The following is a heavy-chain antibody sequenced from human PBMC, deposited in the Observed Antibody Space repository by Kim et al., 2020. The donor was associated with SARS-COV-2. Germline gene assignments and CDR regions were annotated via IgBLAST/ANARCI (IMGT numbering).Heavy chain of an antibody. D-gene: IGHD6-19*01. J-gene: IGHJ4*02. CDR3: TRGGYSSGWGLDY. CDR1: GFTFSGSA. V-gene: IGHV3-73*01. CDR2: IRSKANSYAT. Sequence: GGSLRLSCAASGFTFSGSAMHWVRQASGKGLEWVGRIRSKANSYATAYAASVKGRFTISRDDSKNTAYLQMNSLKTEDTAVYYCTRGGYSSGWGLDYWGQGTLVTVSS.